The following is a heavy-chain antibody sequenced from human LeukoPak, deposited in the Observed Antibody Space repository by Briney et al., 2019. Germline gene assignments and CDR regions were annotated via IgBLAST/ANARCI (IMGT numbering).Heavy chain of an antibody. V-gene: IGHV3-23*01. CDR1: GFTFISSA. CDR2: ISGSGGST. CDR3: AKSLIVVVPAATIEIDY. Sequence: GGSLRLSCAASGFTFISSAMSWVRQAPGTGLEWVSAISGSGGSTYYADSVKGRFTISRDNSKNTLYLQMNSLSAEDTAVYYCAKSLIVVVPAATIEIDYWGQGTLVTVSS. D-gene: IGHD2-2*01. J-gene: IGHJ4*02.